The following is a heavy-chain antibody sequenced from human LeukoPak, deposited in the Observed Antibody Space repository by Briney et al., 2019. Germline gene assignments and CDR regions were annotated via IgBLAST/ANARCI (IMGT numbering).Heavy chain of an antibody. J-gene: IGHJ6*03. V-gene: IGHV4-4*07. Sequence: SETLSLTCTVSGVSISSYYRTWIRQSAGKGLEWIGRIYTSGSTYYNPSLKSRVSMSVDTSKNQFSLKLSSVTAADTAVYYCARGRYSYGPQNYDYMDVWGKGTTVTISS. D-gene: IGHD5-18*01. CDR3: ARGRYSYGPQNYDYMDV. CDR2: IYTSGST. CDR1: GVSISSYY.